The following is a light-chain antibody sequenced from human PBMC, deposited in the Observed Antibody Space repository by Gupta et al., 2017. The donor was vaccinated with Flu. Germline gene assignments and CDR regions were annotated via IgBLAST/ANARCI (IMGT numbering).Light chain of an antibody. V-gene: IGKV3-11*01. Sequence: EIVLTQSPATLSLSPGERATLSCRASQRVSRYLAWYQQKPGQAPRLRIYDASNRATGIPARFSGSGSGTDFTLTISSLEPEDFAVYYCQQRSNWPPYTVGQGTKLEIK. CDR2: DAS. CDR3: QQRSNWPPYT. CDR1: QRVSRY. J-gene: IGKJ2*01.